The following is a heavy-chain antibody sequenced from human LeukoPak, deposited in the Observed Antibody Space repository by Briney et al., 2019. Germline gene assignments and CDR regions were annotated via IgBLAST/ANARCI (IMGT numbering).Heavy chain of an antibody. V-gene: IGHV1-8*01. Sequence: ASVKVSCKASGYTFTSYDINRVRQATGQGPEWMGWMNPNSGNTGYAQKFQGRVTMTRNTSISTAYMELSSLRSEDTAVYYCARGIRRGTVVSFYWGQGTLVTVSS. CDR3: ARGIRRGTVVSFY. D-gene: IGHD4-23*01. CDR1: GYTFTSYD. CDR2: MNPNSGNT. J-gene: IGHJ4*02.